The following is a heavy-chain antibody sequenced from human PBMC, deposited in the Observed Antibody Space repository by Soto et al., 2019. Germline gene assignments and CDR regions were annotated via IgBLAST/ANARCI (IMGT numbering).Heavy chain of an antibody. V-gene: IGHV3-33*01. CDR2: IWYDGSVK. Sequence: PGGSLRLSCAASGFTFGTYGMLWVRQAPGKGLEWVAGIWYDGSVKTYADSVKGRFSISRDNSQNTVYLQMNTLRAGDTAVYYCARADCGGQCPCDYWGQGTLVTVSS. J-gene: IGHJ4*02. CDR3: ARADCGGQCPCDY. CDR1: GFTFGTYG. D-gene: IGHD2-21*01.